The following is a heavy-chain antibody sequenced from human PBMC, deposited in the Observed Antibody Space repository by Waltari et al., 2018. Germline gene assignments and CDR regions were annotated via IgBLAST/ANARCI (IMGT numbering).Heavy chain of an antibody. CDR3: ARAGSERDFAY. V-gene: IGHV1-2*06. CDR1: GYTFTDYY. Sequence: QVQLVQSGAEVKKPGASVKVSCTASGYTFTDYYVHWVRHAPGQGLEWVGRINPKSGGTSYTQKYQGRVTMTRDTSVNTAYMELSSLTSDDTAVFYCARAGSERDFAYWGQGTLVTVSS. J-gene: IGHJ4*02. D-gene: IGHD3-10*01. CDR2: INPKSGGT.